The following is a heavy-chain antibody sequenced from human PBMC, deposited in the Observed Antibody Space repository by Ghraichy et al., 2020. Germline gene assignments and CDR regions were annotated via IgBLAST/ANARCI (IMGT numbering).Heavy chain of an antibody. J-gene: IGHJ6*03. CDR3: ARQQVTTYFYYYYMDV. CDR2: INPNSGGT. D-gene: IGHD4-11*01. V-gene: IGHV1-2*06. Sequence: ASVKVSCKAGGAPFCTPYTHCLRVSRVQLLEWMGRINPNSGGTNYAQKFQGRVTMTRETSISTAYMELSRLRSDDTAGYYCARQQVTTYFYYYYMDVWGK. CDR1: GAPFCTPY.